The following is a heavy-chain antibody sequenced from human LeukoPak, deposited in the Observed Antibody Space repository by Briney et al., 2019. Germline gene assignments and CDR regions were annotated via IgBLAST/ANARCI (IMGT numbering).Heavy chain of an antibody. J-gene: IGHJ4*02. CDR2: ISAYSGNT. CDR3: ARELSADTSVGHLAH. D-gene: IGHD5-18*01. V-gene: IGHV1-18*04. Sequence: ASVKVSCKASGYTFTTYGITWVRQAPGQGLEWMCHISAYSGNTNYAQKLQGRVTMTTDTSTTTAYMELRSLRSDDTAVYYCARELSADTSVGHLAHWGQGTLVTVSS. CDR1: GYTFTTYG.